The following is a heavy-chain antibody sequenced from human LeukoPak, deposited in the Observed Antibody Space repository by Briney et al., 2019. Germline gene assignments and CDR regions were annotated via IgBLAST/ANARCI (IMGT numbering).Heavy chain of an antibody. Sequence: PGGSLRLSCAASGFTFSGSAMHWVRQASGKGLEWVGRIRGKANSYATAYAASVKGRFTISRDDSKNTAYLQMNSLKTEDTAVYYCTITYYYDSSGYSLGYWGQGTLVTVSS. J-gene: IGHJ4*02. CDR3: TITYYYDSSGYSLGY. CDR1: GFTFSGSA. CDR2: IRGKANSYAT. V-gene: IGHV3-73*01. D-gene: IGHD3-22*01.